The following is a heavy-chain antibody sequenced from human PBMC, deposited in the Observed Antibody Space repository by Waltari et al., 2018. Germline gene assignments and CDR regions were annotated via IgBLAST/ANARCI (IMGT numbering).Heavy chain of an antibody. Sequence: QVQLVQSGAEVKKPGASVKVPCKASGYTFTGYYMPWVRQAPAQGLEWMGWINPNSGGTNYAQKFQGRVTMTRDTSISTAYMELSRLRSDDTAVYYCARDLEPPYYYDSSGYYYWGQGTLVTVSS. CDR3: ARDLEPPYYYDSSGYYY. CDR1: GYTFTGYY. D-gene: IGHD3-22*01. J-gene: IGHJ4*02. CDR2: INPNSGGT. V-gene: IGHV1-2*02.